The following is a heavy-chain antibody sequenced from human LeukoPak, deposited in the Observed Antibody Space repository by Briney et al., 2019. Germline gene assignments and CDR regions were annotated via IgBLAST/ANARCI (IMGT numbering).Heavy chain of an antibody. CDR1: GYIFINYG. CDR2: ISAYNGNT. Sequence: GASVKVSCKASGYIFINYGISWVRQAPRKGLAWMGWISAYNGNTNCAQKFQGRVTMTTDTTTSTAYMELRSLRTDDTTVFFCAGGWRACNNYLDYWGQGTLVTVSS. CDR3: AGGWRACNNYLDY. D-gene: IGHD1-1*01. V-gene: IGHV1-18*01. J-gene: IGHJ4*02.